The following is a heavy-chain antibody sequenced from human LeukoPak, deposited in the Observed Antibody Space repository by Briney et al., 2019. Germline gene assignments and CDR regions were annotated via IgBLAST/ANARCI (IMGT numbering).Heavy chain of an antibody. J-gene: IGHJ4*02. CDR3: AKDLHSEGASYFDY. CDR1: GFTFSSYG. V-gene: IGHV3-30*18. D-gene: IGHD1-26*01. Sequence: PGGSVRLSCAASGFTFSSYGMHWVRQAPGKGLEWVAVISYDGSNKYYADSVKGRFTISRDNSKNTLYLQMNSLRAEDTAVYYCAKDLHSEGASYFDYWGQGTLVTVSS. CDR2: ISYDGSNK.